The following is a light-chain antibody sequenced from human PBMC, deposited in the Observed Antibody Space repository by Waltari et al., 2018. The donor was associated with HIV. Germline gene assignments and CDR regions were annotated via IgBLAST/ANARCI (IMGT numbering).Light chain of an antibody. CDR3: CSYAGSSTFASYV. CDR2: EGS. CDR1: SSDVGRYTL. Sequence: QSALTQPASVSGSPGQSITISCTGTSSDVGRYTLVSWYQQHPGKAPKLMIYEGSKRPSGVSNRFSGSKSGNTASLTISGLQAEDEADYYCCSYAGSSTFASYVFGTGTKVTVL. J-gene: IGLJ1*01. V-gene: IGLV2-23*03.